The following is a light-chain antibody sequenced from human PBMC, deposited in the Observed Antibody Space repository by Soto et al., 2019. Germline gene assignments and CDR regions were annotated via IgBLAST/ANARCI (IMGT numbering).Light chain of an antibody. CDR2: STN. Sequence: QTVVTQEPAFSVSPGGTVTRTCGLSSGSVSTSYYPSWYQQTPGQAPRTPIYSTNTRSSGVPDRFSGSILGNKAALTITGAQEDDESDYYCVLYMCTCIWVLGRGTQLTV. J-gene: IGLJ3*02. CDR1: SGSVSTSYY. V-gene: IGLV8-61*01. CDR3: VLYMCTCIWV.